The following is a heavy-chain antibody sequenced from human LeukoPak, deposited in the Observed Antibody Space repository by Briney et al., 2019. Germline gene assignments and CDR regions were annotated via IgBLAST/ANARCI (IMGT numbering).Heavy chain of an antibody. J-gene: IGHJ6*03. D-gene: IGHD6-13*01. CDR1: GYTFTGYY. CDR3: AKSPPSSWSTNAYYYYMDV. Sequence: GASVKVSCKASGYTFTGYYMHWVRQAPGQGLEWMGWINPNSGGTNYAQNFQGRVTMTRDTSISTAYMELSSLRFDDTAEYYRAKSPPSSWSTNAYYYYMDVWGKGTTVTVSS. V-gene: IGHV1-2*02. CDR2: INPNSGGT.